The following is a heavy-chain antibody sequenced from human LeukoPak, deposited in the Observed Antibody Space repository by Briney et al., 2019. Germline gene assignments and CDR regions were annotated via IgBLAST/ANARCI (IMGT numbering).Heavy chain of an antibody. J-gene: IGHJ3*02. V-gene: IGHV3-11*01. CDR3: ASRRDYSSSWNDAFDI. D-gene: IGHD6-13*01. CDR2: ISSSGTTI. Sequence: GGSLRLSCAASGFTFSDYYMSWIRQAPGKGLQWVSYISSSGTTIYYADSVKGRFTISRDNSKNTLYLQMNSLRAEDTAVYYCASRRDYSSSWNDAFDIWGQGTMVTVSS. CDR1: GFTFSDYY.